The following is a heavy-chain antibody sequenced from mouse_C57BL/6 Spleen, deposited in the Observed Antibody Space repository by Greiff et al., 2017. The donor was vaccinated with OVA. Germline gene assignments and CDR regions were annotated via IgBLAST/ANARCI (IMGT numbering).Heavy chain of an antibody. V-gene: IGHV5-4*03. J-gene: IGHJ1*03. CDR1: GFTFSSYA. CDR2: ISDGGSYT. CDR3: ARADSTGYFDV. Sequence: EVKLMESGGGLVKPGGSLKLSCAASGFTFSSYAMSWVRQTPEKRLEWVATISDGGSYTYYPDNVKGRFTISRDNAKNNLYLQMSHLKSEDTAMYYCARADSTGYFDVWGTGTTVTVSS.